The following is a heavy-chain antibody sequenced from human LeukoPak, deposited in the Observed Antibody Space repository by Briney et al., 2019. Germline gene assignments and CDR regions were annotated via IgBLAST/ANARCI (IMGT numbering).Heavy chain of an antibody. J-gene: IGHJ4*02. CDR1: GFTFSTYW. CDR2: LSPDGSSS. V-gene: IGHV3-74*01. CDR3: TRSPSLGGNYWGFDC. Sequence: GSLRLSCAASGFTFSTYWMHWVRQAPGEGLVWVSRLSPDGSSSVYADSVKGRFTVSRDNAKNTLYLQMSSLRAEDTAVYYCTRSPSLGGNYWGFDCWGQGTLVTVSS. D-gene: IGHD1-26*01.